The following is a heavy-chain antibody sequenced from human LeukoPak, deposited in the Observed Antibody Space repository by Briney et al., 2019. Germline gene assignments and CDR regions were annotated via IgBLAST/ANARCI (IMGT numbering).Heavy chain of an antibody. D-gene: IGHD4-23*01. CDR1: GDSMTSYY. J-gene: IGHJ6*04. CDR2: IHSIGIT. CDR3: AREGSDRYGANPRLDV. V-gene: IGHV4-59*01. Sequence: SETLSLTCTVSGDSMTSYYWSWIRQPPGKGLEWIGYIHSIGITNYNPSLKSRVTISVDTSKTQFSLKLSSVTAADTAVYYCAREGSDRYGANPRLDVWGKGTTVTVSS.